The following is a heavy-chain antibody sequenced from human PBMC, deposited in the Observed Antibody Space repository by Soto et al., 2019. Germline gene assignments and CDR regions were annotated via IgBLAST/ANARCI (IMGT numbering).Heavy chain of an antibody. Sequence: EVQLLESGGGLVQPGGSLRLSCAASGFTFSSYAMSWVRQAPGKGLEWVSAISGSVGSTYYADSVKGRFTISRDNSTHTLYLQMNSLRAEDTAVYYCAKPSEVGVVITSGMDVCGQGTTVTVSS. CDR3: AKPSEVGVVITSGMDV. V-gene: IGHV3-23*01. D-gene: IGHD3-22*01. J-gene: IGHJ6*02. CDR2: ISGSVGST. CDR1: GFTFSSYA.